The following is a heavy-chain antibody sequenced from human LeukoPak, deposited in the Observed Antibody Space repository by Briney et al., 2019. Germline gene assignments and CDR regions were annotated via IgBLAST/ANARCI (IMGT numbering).Heavy chain of an antibody. CDR1: GYTFTGYY. Sequence: ASVKVSCKASGYTFTGYYMHWVRQAPGQGLEWMGWINPNSGGTNYAQKFQGRVTMTRDTSISTAYMELSRLRSDDTAVYYCARQDSVPWYQLLDGSGAPDYWGQGTLVTVSS. J-gene: IGHJ4*02. CDR2: INPNSGGT. D-gene: IGHD2-2*01. V-gene: IGHV1-2*02. CDR3: ARQDSVPWYQLLDGSGAPDY.